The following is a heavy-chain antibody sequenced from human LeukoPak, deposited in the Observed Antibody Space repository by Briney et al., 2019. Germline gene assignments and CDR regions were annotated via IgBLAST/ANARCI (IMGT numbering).Heavy chain of an antibody. CDR1: GGSFSGYY. V-gene: IGHV4-34*01. D-gene: IGHD3-3*01. CDR2: TNHSGST. CDR3: ARGSFGVVIVPYYYYDMDV. Sequence: SETLSLTCAVYGGSFSGYYWSWIRQPPGKGLEWIGETNHSGSTNYNPSLKSRVTTSVDTSKNQFSLKLSSVTAADTAVYYCARGSFGVVIVPYYYYDMDVWGKGTTVTVSS. J-gene: IGHJ6*03.